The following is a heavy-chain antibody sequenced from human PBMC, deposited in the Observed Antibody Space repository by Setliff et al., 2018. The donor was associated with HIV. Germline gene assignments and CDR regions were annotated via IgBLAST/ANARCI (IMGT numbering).Heavy chain of an antibody. CDR1: GFTFSSYS. CDR3: AVHYYDSSGYDY. CDR2: ISSSSYI. Sequence: PGGSLRLSCAASGFTFSSYSMNWVRQAPGKGLEWVSSISSSSYIYYADSVKGRFTISRDNAKNSLYLQMNSLRAEDTAVYYCAVHYYDSSGYDYWGQGTLVTVSS. J-gene: IGHJ4*02. D-gene: IGHD3-22*01. V-gene: IGHV3-21*01.